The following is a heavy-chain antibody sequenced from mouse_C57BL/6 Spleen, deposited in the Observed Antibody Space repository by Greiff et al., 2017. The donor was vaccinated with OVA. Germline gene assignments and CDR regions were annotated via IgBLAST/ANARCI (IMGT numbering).Heavy chain of an antibody. CDR1: GYTFTDYY. D-gene: IGHD2-4*01. Sequence: VQLKHSGPVLVKPGASVKISCKASGYTFTDYYMNWVKQSHGKSLEWIGDIIPNNGGTNYNKKFKGKATLTVDKSSSTAYKEVRSLTYEDSAVYYCASSYDYPDYWGQGTTLTVAS. V-gene: IGHV1-26*01. CDR2: IIPNNGGT. J-gene: IGHJ2*01. CDR3: ASSYDYPDY.